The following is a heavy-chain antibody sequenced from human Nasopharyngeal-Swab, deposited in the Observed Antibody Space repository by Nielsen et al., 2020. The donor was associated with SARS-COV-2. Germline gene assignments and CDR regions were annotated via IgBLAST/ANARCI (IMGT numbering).Heavy chain of an antibody. D-gene: IGHD1-1*01. CDR1: GYTFTSNV. Sequence: ASVNVSCKASGYTFTSNVLNWVRQAPAQGPEYIGWISTKTGAPPHAQAFTGRFVISLDTSVSTTYLQISSLKADDTAVYYCAGENQEYANIWIDYWGQGTQVTVSS. J-gene: IGHJ4*02. CDR3: AGENQEYANIWIDY. CDR2: ISTKTGAP. V-gene: IGHV7-4-1*02.